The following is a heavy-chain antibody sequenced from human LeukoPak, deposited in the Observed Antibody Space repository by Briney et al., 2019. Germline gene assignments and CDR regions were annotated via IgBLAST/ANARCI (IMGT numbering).Heavy chain of an antibody. CDR3: AKDGYQVPTTFGTFDP. D-gene: IGHD3-3*01. CDR1: GFTFSIYT. V-gene: IGHV3-21*01. Sequence: GGSLRLSCEASGFTFSIYTMNWVRQAPGKGLEWVSDISAGSRHIYYADSVRGRFTISRDDAKNSLYLQMNSLRAEDTAIYYCAKDGYQVPTTFGTFDPWGQGTLVTVSS. J-gene: IGHJ5*02. CDR2: ISAGSRHI.